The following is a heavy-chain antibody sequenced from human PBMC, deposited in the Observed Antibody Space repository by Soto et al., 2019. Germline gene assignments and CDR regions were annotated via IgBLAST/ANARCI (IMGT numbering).Heavy chain of an antibody. CDR1: GFTFSDYA. Sequence: EVQLLESGGGLVQPGGSLRLSCVASGFTFSDYAMGWVRQAPGKGLEWVSGISSGGGRPYYVDSVKGRFTISRDNAKNTLFLQMNSLRAEDTAVYYCAKGDGRIVPRHFDYWGQGTLVTVSS. J-gene: IGHJ4*02. D-gene: IGHD1-26*01. V-gene: IGHV3-23*01. CDR3: AKGDGRIVPRHFDY. CDR2: ISSGGGRP.